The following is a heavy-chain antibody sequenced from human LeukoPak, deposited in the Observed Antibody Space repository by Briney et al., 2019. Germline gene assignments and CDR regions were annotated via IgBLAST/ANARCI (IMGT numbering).Heavy chain of an antibody. CDR2: IYTSGTT. Sequence: SETLSLTCTVSGGSISSYYWSWIRQPAGKGLEWIGRIYTSGTTHYNPSLKSRVTMSVDTSKNQFSLKLSSVTAADTAVYYCARSGFGELWFDAFDIWGQGTMVTVSS. D-gene: IGHD3-10*01. J-gene: IGHJ3*02. CDR3: ARSGFGELWFDAFDI. CDR1: GGSISSYY. V-gene: IGHV4-4*07.